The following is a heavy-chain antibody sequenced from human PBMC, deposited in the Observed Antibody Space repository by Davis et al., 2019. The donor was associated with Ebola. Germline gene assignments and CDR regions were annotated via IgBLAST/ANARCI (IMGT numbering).Heavy chain of an antibody. J-gene: IGHJ5*02. Sequence: GESLKISCAASGFTFSSYAMSWVRQAPGKGLEWVSAISGSGGSTYYADSVKGRFTISRDNSKNTLYLQMNSLRAEDTAVYYCARPDYDFWSGYHLMGWFDPWGQGTLVTVSS. D-gene: IGHD3-3*01. CDR2: ISGSGGST. V-gene: IGHV3-23*01. CDR3: ARPDYDFWSGYHLMGWFDP. CDR1: GFTFSSYA.